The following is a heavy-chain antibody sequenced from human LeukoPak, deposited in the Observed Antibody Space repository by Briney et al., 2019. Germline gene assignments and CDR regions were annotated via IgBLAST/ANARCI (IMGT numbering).Heavy chain of an antibody. D-gene: IGHD2-2*01. CDR1: GFTFSSYS. CDR2: ISSSSSTI. Sequence: GGSLRLSCAASGFTFSSYSMNWVRQAPGKGLEWVSYISSSSSTIYYADSVKGRFTISRDNDKNSLYLQMNSLRAEDTAVYYCAGYCSSTSCLWFSDYWGQGTLVTVSS. J-gene: IGHJ4*02. CDR3: AGYCSSTSCLWFSDY. V-gene: IGHV3-48*01.